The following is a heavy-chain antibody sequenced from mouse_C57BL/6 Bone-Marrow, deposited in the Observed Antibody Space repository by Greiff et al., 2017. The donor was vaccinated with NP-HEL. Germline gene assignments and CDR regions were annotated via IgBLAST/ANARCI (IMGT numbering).Heavy chain of an antibody. CDR1: GYTFTSYW. V-gene: IGHV1-61*01. J-gene: IGHJ2*01. CDR3: ALLTGSFDY. D-gene: IGHD4-1*01. Sequence: QVHVKQPGAELVRPGSSVKLSCKASGYTFTSYWMDWVKQRPGQGLEWIGNIYPSDSETHYNQKFKDKATLTVDKSSSTAYMQLSSLTSEDSAVYYCALLTGSFDYWGQGTTLTVSS. CDR2: IYPSDSET.